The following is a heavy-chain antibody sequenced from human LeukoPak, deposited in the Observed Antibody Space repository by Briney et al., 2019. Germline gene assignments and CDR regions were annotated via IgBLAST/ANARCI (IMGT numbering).Heavy chain of an antibody. CDR1: GASISSYF. V-gene: IGHV4-59*01. J-gene: IGHJ3*02. Sequence: TPSETLSLTCSVSGASISSYFWTWIRQSPGKGLEWIGYISNIGSTNYNPSLKSRVTISGDTSKNQFSLKLGSVTAADTAVYYCTRDRSALDTWGQGTMVTVSS. CDR3: TRDRSALDT. CDR2: ISNIGST.